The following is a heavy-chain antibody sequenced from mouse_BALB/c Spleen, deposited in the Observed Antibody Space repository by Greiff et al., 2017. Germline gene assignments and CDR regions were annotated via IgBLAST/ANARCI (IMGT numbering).Heavy chain of an antibody. J-gene: IGHJ4*01. D-gene: IGHD2-3*01. CDR1: GYTFTSYW. CDR2: IYPGNSDT. CDR3: TRSGGLLRYYAMDY. Sequence: EVKLVESGTVLARPGASVKMSCKASGYTFTSYWMHWVKQRPGQGLEWIGAIYPGNSDTSYNQKFKGKAKLTAVTSTSTAYMELSSLTNEDSAVYYCTRSGGLLRYYAMDYWGQGTSVTVSS. V-gene: IGHV1-5*01.